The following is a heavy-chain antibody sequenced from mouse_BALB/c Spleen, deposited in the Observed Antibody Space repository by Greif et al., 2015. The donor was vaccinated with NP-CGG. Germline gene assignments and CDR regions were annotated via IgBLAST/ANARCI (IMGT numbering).Heavy chain of an antibody. CDR2: INPYNDGX. CDR3: ARGDYGSTYYAMDY. J-gene: IGHJ4*01. V-gene: IGHV1-14*01. CDR1: GYTFTSYV. D-gene: IGHD1-1*01. Sequence: EVQLQQSGPELVKPGASVKMSCKASGYTFTSYVMHWVKQKPGQGLEWIGYINPYNDGXKYNEKFKGKATLTSDKSSSTAYMELSSLTSEDSAVYYCARGDYGSTYYAMDYWGQGTSVTVSS.